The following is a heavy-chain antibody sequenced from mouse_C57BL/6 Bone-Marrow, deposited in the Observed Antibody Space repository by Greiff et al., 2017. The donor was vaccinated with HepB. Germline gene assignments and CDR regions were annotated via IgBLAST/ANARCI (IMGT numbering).Heavy chain of an antibody. Sequence: QVQLKESGPGILQSSQTLSLTCSFSGFSLSTSGMGVSWIRQPSGKGLEWLAHIYWDDDKRYNPSLKSRLTISKDTSRNQVFLKITSVDTADTATYYCARREGYYYGKGYFDVWGTGTTVTVSS. J-gene: IGHJ1*03. CDR2: IYWDDDK. CDR3: ARREGYYYGKGYFDV. CDR1: GFSLSTSGMG. D-gene: IGHD1-1*01. V-gene: IGHV8-12*01.